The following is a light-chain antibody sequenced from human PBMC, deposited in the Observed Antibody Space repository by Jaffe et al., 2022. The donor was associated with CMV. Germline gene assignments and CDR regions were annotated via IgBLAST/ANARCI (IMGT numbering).Light chain of an antibody. Sequence: EIVLTQSPGTLSLSPGERATLSCRASQSVRSSYLAWYQQKPGQAPRLLIYGASSRATGVPDRFSGSGSETDFTLTITRLEPEDFAVYYCQQYGSSLYTFGQGTKLEIK. V-gene: IGKV3-20*01. CDR2: GAS. CDR3: QQYGSSLYT. J-gene: IGKJ2*01. CDR1: QSVRSSY.